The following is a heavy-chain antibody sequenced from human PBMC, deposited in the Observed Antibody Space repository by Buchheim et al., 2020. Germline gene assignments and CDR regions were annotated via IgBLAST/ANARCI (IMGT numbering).Heavy chain of an antibody. J-gene: IGHJ5*02. CDR2: IWYSGRT. D-gene: IGHD3-3*01. V-gene: IGHV4-59*08. CDR3: ARQHDLKWFDP. CDR1: GVSISNDY. Sequence: QVQLQESGPRLVKASETLSLTCSVSGVSISNDYWSWLRQPPGKALEWIGYIWYSGRTNYNLSLRSRVTISLDTAKNQFSLKVTSVTAADTAVYYCARQHDLKWFDPWGQGTL.